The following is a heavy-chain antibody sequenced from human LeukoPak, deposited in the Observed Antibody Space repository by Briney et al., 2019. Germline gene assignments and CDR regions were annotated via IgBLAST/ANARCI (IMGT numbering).Heavy chain of an antibody. J-gene: IGHJ5*02. CDR2: INPNSGGT. V-gene: IGHV1-2*02. CDR1: GYTFTGYY. Sequence: GASVKVSCKASGYTFTGYYMHWVRQAPGQGLEWMGWINPNSGGTNYAQKFQGRVTMTRDTSISTAYMELSRLRSDDTAVYYCARVEYYYGSGRGWFDPWGQGTLVTVSS. D-gene: IGHD3-10*01. CDR3: ARVEYYYGSGRGWFDP.